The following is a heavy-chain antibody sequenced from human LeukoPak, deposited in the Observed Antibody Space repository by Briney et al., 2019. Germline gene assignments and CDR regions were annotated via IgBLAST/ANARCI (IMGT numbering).Heavy chain of an antibody. CDR3: ATNLYGSGNYFAY. Sequence: SETLSLTCAVYGGSFSGYYWSWIRQPPGKGLEWIAIIYHSGNTYYNPSLKSRVTISVDTSKNQFSLKLTSVTAADTAVYYCATNLYGSGNYFAYWGQGTLVTVSS. J-gene: IGHJ4*02. CDR1: GGSFSGYY. V-gene: IGHV4-34*01. D-gene: IGHD3-10*01. CDR2: IYHSGNT.